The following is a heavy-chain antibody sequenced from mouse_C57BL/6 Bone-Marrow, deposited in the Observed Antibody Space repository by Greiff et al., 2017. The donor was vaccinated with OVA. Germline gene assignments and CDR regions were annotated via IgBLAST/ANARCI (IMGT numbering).Heavy chain of an antibody. CDR2: INYDGSST. D-gene: IGHD1-1*01. CDR1: GFTFSDYY. V-gene: IGHV5-16*01. Sequence: DVKLVESEGGLVQPGSSMKLSCTASGFTFSDYYMAWVRQVPEKGLEWVANINYDGSSTYYLDSLKSRFIISRDNAKNILYLQMSSLKSEDTATYYCARDLDYGSSSLDYWGQGTTLTVSS. CDR3: ARDLDYGSSSLDY. J-gene: IGHJ2*01.